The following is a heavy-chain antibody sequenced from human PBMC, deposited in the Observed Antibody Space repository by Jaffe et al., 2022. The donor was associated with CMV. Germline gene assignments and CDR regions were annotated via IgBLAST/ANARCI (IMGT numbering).Heavy chain of an antibody. Sequence: EVQLVESGGGLVKPGGSLRLSCAASGFTFSSYSMNWVRQAPGKGLEWVSSISSSSSYIYYADSVKGRFTISRDNAKNSLYLQMNSLRAEDTAVYYCARGVPDYGGNSGEDYWGQGTLVTVSS. V-gene: IGHV3-21*01. CDR3: ARGVPDYGGNSGEDY. CDR1: GFTFSSYS. CDR2: ISSSSSYI. J-gene: IGHJ4*02. D-gene: IGHD4-17*01.